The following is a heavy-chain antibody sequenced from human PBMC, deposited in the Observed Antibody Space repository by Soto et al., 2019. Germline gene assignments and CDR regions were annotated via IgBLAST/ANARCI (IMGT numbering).Heavy chain of an antibody. J-gene: IGHJ6*02. Sequence: LSLSCATSGFILSDCAMNWVRQAPGKGLEWVSYISSSSSVIDYADSVKGRFTISRDNSKNTLYLQMNSLRAEDTAVYYCAKDLFSFIAAAAVYGMDVWGQGTTVTVS. CDR3: AKDLFSFIAAAAVYGMDV. D-gene: IGHD6-13*01. CDR1: GFILSDCA. V-gene: IGHV3-48*01. CDR2: ISSSSSVI.